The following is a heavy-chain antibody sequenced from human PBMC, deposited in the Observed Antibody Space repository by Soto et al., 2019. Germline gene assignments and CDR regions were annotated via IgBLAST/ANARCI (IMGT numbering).Heavy chain of an antibody. D-gene: IGHD3-3*01. CDR3: ATGNFDSMLEY. CDR1: DGSISRYDW. V-gene: IGHV4-4*02. Sequence: PSETLSLTCVVSDGSISRYDWWTWVRQPPGKGLEWIGKMYHSGGADYSPSLKSRVTIYADSSKNHFSLRLTAVTAADTAVYYCATGNFDSMLEYWGQGTQVTVSS. CDR2: MYHSGGA. J-gene: IGHJ4*02.